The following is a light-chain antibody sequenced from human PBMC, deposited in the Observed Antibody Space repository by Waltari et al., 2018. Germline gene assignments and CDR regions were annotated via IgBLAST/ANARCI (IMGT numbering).Light chain of an antibody. CDR1: TSDVGGYNS. Sequence: QSALTQPASVSGSPGQSITISCTGTTSDVGGYNSVSWYQQHPGKAPKLMIHNVSNRPSGVSNRFSGSKSGNTASLTISGLQAEDEAVYYCSSYTSTNTFGLFGGGTKLTVL. CDR2: NVS. J-gene: IGLJ3*02. CDR3: SSYTSTNTFGL. V-gene: IGLV2-14*03.